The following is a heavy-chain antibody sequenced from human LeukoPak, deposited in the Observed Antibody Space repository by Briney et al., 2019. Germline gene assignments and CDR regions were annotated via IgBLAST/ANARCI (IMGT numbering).Heavy chain of an antibody. CDR1: GFTFSSYS. J-gene: IGHJ6*03. V-gene: IGHV3-48*01. CDR3: ARSITIFGVALHYYMDV. CDR2: IISSSSTI. D-gene: IGHD3-3*01. Sequence: GGSLRLSCAASGFTFSSYSLNWVRQAPGKGLEWVSYIISSSSTIYYADSVKGRFTISRDNAKNSLYLQMNSLRAEDTAVYYCARSITIFGVALHYYMDVWGKGTTVTVSS.